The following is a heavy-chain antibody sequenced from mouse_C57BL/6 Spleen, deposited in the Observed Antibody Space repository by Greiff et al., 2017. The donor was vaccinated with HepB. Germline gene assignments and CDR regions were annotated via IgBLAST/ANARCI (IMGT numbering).Heavy chain of an antibody. D-gene: IGHD4-1*01. Sequence: QVQLQQPGAELVRPGSSVKLSCKASGYTFTSYWMDWVKQRPGRGLEWIGNIYPSDSETHYNQKFKDKATLTVDKSSSTAYMQLSSLTSEDSAVYYCARSGWDEAYWGQGTLVTVSA. J-gene: IGHJ3*01. CDR3: ARSGWDEAY. CDR2: IYPSDSET. CDR1: GYTFTSYW. V-gene: IGHV1-61*01.